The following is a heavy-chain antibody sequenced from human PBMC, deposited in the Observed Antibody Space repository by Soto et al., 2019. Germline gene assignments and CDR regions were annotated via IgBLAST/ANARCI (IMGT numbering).Heavy chain of an antibody. D-gene: IGHD3-10*01. J-gene: IGHJ5*02. CDR1: GGSFSGYY. CDR2: INHSGST. CDR3: ARGLTSGFDP. V-gene: IGHV4-34*01. Sequence: SETLSLTCAVYGGSFSGYYWSWIRQPPGKGLEWIGEINHSGSTNYNPSLKSRVTISVDTSKNQFSLKLSSVTAADTAAYYCARGLTSGFDPWGQGTLVTVSS.